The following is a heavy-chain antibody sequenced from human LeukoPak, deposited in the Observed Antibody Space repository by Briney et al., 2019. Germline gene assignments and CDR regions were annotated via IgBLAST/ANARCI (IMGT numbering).Heavy chain of an antibody. CDR3: TRHLDYYGSGSYEY. CDR2: IHYSGST. Sequence: PSETLSLTCTVSGGSISGFHWSWIRQPPGKGLEWIGYIHYSGSTDYNPSLKSRLTILVDTSKNQFSLKLSSVTAADTAVYYCTRHLDYYGSGSYEYWGQGTLVTVSS. J-gene: IGHJ4*02. D-gene: IGHD3-10*01. CDR1: GGSISGFH. V-gene: IGHV4-59*08.